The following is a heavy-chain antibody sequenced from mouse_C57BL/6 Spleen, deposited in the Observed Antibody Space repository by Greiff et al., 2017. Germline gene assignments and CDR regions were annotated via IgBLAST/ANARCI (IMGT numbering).Heavy chain of an antibody. V-gene: IGHV1-69*01. Sequence: QVQLQQPGAELVMPGASVKLSCKASGYTFPSYWMHWVKQRPGQGLEWIGEIAPSDSYTNYNQKLKGKSTLTVDKSSSTAYMQLSSLTSEVSAVYYCARYLYDGFYFDYWGQGTTLTVSS. CDR1: GYTFPSYW. CDR3: ARYLYDGFYFDY. D-gene: IGHD2-3*01. J-gene: IGHJ2*01. CDR2: IAPSDSYT.